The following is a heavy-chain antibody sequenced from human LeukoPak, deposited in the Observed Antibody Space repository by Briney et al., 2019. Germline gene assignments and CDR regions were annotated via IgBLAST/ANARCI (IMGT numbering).Heavy chain of an antibody. CDR2: IHSDGNSA. CDR3: STGSGHAFDI. J-gene: IGHJ3*02. D-gene: IGHD3-10*01. V-gene: IGHV3-74*01. CDR1: GFTFSSYW. Sequence: GGSLRLSCAASGFTFSSYWMHWVRQAPGKGLVWVSHIHSDGNSASYADSVKGRFTISRDNAKNTLYLQMSSLRAEDTAVYYCSTGSGHAFDIWGRGTMVTVSS.